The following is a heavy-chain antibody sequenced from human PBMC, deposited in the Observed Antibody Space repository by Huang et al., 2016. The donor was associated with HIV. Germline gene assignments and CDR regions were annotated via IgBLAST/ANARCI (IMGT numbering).Heavy chain of an antibody. CDR3: AKNPSITAVDSDYYYYYMDV. J-gene: IGHJ6*03. D-gene: IGHD6-13*01. CDR1: GFTFRNHW. Sequence: EVQLVESGGGLVQPGGSLRLSCSASGFTFRNHWMHWVRQAQGKGLGWGSSINSDGSDTSHADTVKGRFTISRDNAQNTVHLHMNSLRAEDTAVYFCAKNPSITAVDSDYYYYYMDVWGKGTTVTVS. V-gene: IGHV3-74*01. CDR2: INSDGSDT.